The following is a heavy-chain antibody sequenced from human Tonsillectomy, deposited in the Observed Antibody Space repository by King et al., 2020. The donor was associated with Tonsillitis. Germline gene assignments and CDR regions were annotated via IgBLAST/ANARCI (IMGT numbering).Heavy chain of an antibody. V-gene: IGHV3-30*18. D-gene: IGHD4-11*01. J-gene: IGHJ5*02. CDR1: GFTFSSYG. CDR3: AKVMTTTVTNWFDP. Sequence: HVQLVESGGGVVQPGRSLRLSCAASGFTFSSYGMHWVRQAPGKGLEWVAVISYDGSNKYYADSVKGRFTISRDNSKNTLYLQMNSLRAEDTAVYYCAKVMTTTVTNWFDPWGQGTLVTVSS. CDR2: ISYDGSNK.